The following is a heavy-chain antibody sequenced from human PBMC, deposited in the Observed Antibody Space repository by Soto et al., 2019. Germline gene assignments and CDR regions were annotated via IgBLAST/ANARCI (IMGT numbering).Heavy chain of an antibody. V-gene: IGHV3-33*01. CDR1: GFTFSSYG. Sequence: QVQLVESGGGVVQPGRSLRLSCAASGFTFSSYGMHWVRQAPGKGLEWVAVIWYDGSNKYYADSVKGRFTISRDNSKNTLYLQMNSLRAEDTAVYYCARGDQLLTVDVWGQGTTVTVSS. CDR2: IWYDGSNK. D-gene: IGHD2-2*01. J-gene: IGHJ6*02. CDR3: ARGDQLLTVDV.